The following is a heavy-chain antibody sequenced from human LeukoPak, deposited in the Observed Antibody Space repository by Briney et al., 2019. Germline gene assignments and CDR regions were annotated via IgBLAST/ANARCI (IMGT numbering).Heavy chain of an antibody. CDR1: GGTFSSYT. Sequence: SVKVSCEASGGTFSSYTISWVRQAPGQGLEWMGRIIPILGIANYAQKSQGRVTITADKSTSTAYMELSSLRSEDTAVYYCASGYYDFWSGYGLGAWGQGTPVTVSS. J-gene: IGHJ5*02. CDR3: ASGYYDFWSGYGLGA. V-gene: IGHV1-69*02. D-gene: IGHD3-3*01. CDR2: IIPILGIA.